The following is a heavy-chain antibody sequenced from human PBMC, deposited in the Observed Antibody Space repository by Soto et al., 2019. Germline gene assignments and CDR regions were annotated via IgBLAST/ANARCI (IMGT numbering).Heavy chain of an antibody. CDR2: IGTAGDT. V-gene: IGHV3-13*01. CDR3: ARGLGIPYYYGSGSYHPYDY. CDR1: GFTFSSYD. Sequence: EVQLVESGGGLVQPGGSLRLSCAASGFTFSSYDMHWVRQATGKGLEWVSAIGTAGDTYYPGSVKGRFTISRENAKNSLYLQMNRLRAGDTAVYYCARGLGIPYYYGSGSYHPYDYWGQGTLVTVSS. D-gene: IGHD3-10*01. J-gene: IGHJ4*02.